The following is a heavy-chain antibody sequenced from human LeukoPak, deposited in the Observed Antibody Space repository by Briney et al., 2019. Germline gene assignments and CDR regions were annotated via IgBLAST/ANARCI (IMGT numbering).Heavy chain of an antibody. CDR1: GFTFSSYS. CDR3: ASLEMATIFGAQSAFDY. CDR2: ISSSSSTI. D-gene: IGHD5-24*01. Sequence: GGSLRLSCAASGFTFSSYSMNWFRQAPAKGLEWVSYISSSSSTIYYADSVKGRFTISRDNAKNSLYLQMNSLRAEDTAVYYCASLEMATIFGAQSAFDYWGQGTLVTVSS. V-gene: IGHV3-48*01. J-gene: IGHJ4*02.